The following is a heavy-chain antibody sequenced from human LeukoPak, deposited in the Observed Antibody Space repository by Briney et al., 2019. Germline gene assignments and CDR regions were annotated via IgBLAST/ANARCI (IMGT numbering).Heavy chain of an antibody. J-gene: IGHJ3*02. CDR1: GFTFSNYD. CDR2: ISYDGINK. Sequence: PGGSLRLSCAASGFTFSNYDMHWVRQAPGKGLEWVSVISYDGINKYYGDSVKGQFTISRDNSKNTLYLQMNSLRPEDTAVYYCAKSVEDAWSDAFDIWGQGTMVIVSS. D-gene: IGHD5-24*01. CDR3: AKSVEDAWSDAFDI. V-gene: IGHV3-30*18.